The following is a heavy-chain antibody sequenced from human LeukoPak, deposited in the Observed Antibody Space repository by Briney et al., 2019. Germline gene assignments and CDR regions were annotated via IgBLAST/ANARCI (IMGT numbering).Heavy chain of an antibody. J-gene: IGHJ4*02. D-gene: IGHD6-13*01. V-gene: IGHV4-61*09. Sequence: SETLSLTCTVSGGSISSGSYCWSWIRQPAGTGLEWIGHIHTSGNTNYNPSLKSRVTISVDTSKNQFSLRLSSVTAADTAVYYCARVTGYVMEDYFDYWGRGTLVTVSS. CDR1: GGSISSGSYC. CDR3: ARVTGYVMEDYFDY. CDR2: IHTSGNT.